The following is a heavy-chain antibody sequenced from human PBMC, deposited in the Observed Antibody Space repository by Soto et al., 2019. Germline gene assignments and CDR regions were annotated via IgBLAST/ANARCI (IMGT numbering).Heavy chain of an antibody. V-gene: IGHV3-30*18. CDR1: GFTFSSYG. CDR2: ISYDGSNK. Sequence: QVQLVESGGGVVQPGRSLRLSCAASGFTFSSYGMHWVRQAPGKGLEWVAVISYDGSNKYYADSVKGRFTISRDNSKNTLYLQMNSLRAEDTAVYYCAKTRYSGWAPDYWCQGTLVTVSS. CDR3: AKTRYSGWAPDY. J-gene: IGHJ4*02. D-gene: IGHD6-19*01.